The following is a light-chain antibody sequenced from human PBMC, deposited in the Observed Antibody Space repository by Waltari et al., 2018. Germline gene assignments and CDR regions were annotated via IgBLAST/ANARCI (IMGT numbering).Light chain of an antibody. V-gene: IGLV1-47*01. CDR2: RNN. CDR1: NSTPGVNH. J-gene: IGLJ1*01. Sequence: QSVLTQPPSASGTPGQRVSIPCSGSNSTPGVNHLYWYQPLPGMAPNLLIYRNNQRPSGVPDRFSGSKYGTSASLAISGLRSEDEAVYYCASWDDSHYVFGPGTKVTVL. CDR3: ASWDDSHYV.